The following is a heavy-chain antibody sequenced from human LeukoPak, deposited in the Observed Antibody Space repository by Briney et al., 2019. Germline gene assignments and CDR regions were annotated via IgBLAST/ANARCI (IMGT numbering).Heavy chain of an antibody. V-gene: IGHV3-20*01. CDR1: GFTFDDYG. Sequence: TGGSLRLSCAASGFTFDDYGMSWVRQAPGKGLEWVSGINWNGGSTGYADSVKGRFTISRDNAKNSLYLQMNSLRAEDTALYHCARDRELYSRPNDAFDIWGQGTMVTVSS. CDR2: INWNGGST. CDR3: ARDRELYSRPNDAFDI. J-gene: IGHJ3*02. D-gene: IGHD6-13*01.